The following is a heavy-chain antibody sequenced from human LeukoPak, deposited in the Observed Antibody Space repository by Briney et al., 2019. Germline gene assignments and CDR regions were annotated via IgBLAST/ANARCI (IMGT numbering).Heavy chain of an antibody. D-gene: IGHD4-23*01. CDR3: ARERTTVVTLDYYYGMDV. J-gene: IGHJ6*02. CDR1: GYTFTGYY. V-gene: IGHV1-2*02. Sequence: ASVKVSCKASGYTFTGYYMHWVRQASGQGLEWMGWINPNSGGTNYAQKFQGRLTMTRDTSISTANMELSRLRSDDTAVYYCARERTTVVTLDYYYGMDVWGQGTTVTVSS. CDR2: INPNSGGT.